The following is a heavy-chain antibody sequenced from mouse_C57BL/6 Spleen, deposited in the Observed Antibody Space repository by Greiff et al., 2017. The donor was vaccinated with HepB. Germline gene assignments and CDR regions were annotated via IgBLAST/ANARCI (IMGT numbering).Heavy chain of an antibody. V-gene: IGHV3-6*01. CDR1: GYSITSGYY. J-gene: IGHJ4*01. CDR2: ISYDGSN. CDR3: ARVRSYSNYVYYAMDY. Sequence: VQLKESGPGLVKPSQSLSLTCSVTGYSITSGYYWNWIRQFPGNKLEWMGYISYDGSNNYNPSLKNRISITRDTSKNQFFLKLNSVTTEDTATYYCARVRSYSNYVYYAMDYWGQGTSVTVSS. D-gene: IGHD2-5*01.